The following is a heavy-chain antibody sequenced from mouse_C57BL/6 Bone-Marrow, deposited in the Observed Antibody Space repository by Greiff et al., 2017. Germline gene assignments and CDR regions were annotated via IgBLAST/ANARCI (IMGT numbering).Heavy chain of an antibody. CDR3: ANYYGSSFFDY. CDR2: IYPGDGAT. CDR1: GYAFSSSW. D-gene: IGHD1-1*01. V-gene: IGHV1-82*01. Sequence: QVQLQQSGPELVKPGASVKISCKASGYAFSSSWMNWVKQRPGKGLEWIGRIYPGDGATNYNGKFKGKATLTADKSSSTAYMQRSSLTSEDSAVYFWANYYGSSFFDYWGQGTTLTVSS. J-gene: IGHJ2*01.